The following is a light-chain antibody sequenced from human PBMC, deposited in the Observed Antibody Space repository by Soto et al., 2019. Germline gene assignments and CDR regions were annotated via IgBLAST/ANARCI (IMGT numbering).Light chain of an antibody. CDR2: DAS. V-gene: IGKV1-5*01. Sequence: DFQMTQSPSTLSASVGDRVTITCRASQNINNWVAWYQQKPGKAPKFLIYDASTLQRGVSSRFSGSGFGTEFSLTINSLQPDGSGSYYCQHTRTFGQGTKVEVK. CDR1: QNINNW. CDR3: QHTRT. J-gene: IGKJ1*01.